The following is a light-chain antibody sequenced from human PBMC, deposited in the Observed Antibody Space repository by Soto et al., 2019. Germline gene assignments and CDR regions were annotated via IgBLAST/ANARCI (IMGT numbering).Light chain of an antibody. CDR3: QQYRSSPHT. J-gene: IGKJ2*01. CDR1: QSVSSSY. CDR2: GVS. V-gene: IGKV3-20*01. Sequence: EIVLTQSPGTLSLSPGERATLSCRASQSVSSSYLAWYQQKPGQAPRLLIHGVSSRATGIPDRFSGSGSGTDFTLTISRLEPEDFAMYYCQQYRSSPHTFGQGTNLEIK.